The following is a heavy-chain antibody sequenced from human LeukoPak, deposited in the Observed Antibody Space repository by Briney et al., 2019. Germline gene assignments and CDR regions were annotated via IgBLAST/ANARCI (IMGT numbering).Heavy chain of an antibody. Sequence: PGGSLRLSCAASEFTFSSYSTNWVRQAPGKGLEWVSSISSSSNIYYADSVKGRFAVSRDNAKNELYLQMNSLRAEDTAVYYCARGAGYCTSSSCHLWSDYWGQGTLVTVSS. CDR1: EFTFSSYS. D-gene: IGHD2-2*01. CDR3: ARGAGYCTSSSCHLWSDY. V-gene: IGHV3-21*01. CDR2: ISSSSNI. J-gene: IGHJ4*02.